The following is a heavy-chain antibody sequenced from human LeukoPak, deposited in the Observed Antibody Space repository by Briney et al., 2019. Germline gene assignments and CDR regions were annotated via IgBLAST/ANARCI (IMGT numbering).Heavy chain of an antibody. CDR1: GFTFSSYGIH. J-gene: IGHJ4*02. V-gene: IGHV4-39*01. CDR2: IYSSGTT. CDR3: ARVDGYFDY. D-gene: IGHD5-24*01. Sequence: LRLSCAASGFTFSSYGIHWVRQPPGKGLEWIGSIYSSGTTYYSPSLKSRVTISVDTSKNQFSLKLNSVTAADTAVYYCARVDGYFDYWGQGTLVTVSS.